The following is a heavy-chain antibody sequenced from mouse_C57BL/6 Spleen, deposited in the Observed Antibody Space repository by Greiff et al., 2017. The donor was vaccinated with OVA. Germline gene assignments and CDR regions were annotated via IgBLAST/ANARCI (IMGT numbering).Heavy chain of an antibody. CDR2: ISPNNGGT. Sequence: VQLKESGPELVKPGASVKIPCKASGYTFTDYNMDWVKQSPGKSLEWIGDISPNNGGTIYTQKFKGQATLTVDKSSSTDYMELRSLTSEDTAVYYWARGRENYGYDGYFDYWGQGTTLTVSS. CDR1: GYTFTDYN. CDR3: ARGRENYGYDGYFDY. D-gene: IGHD2-2*01. J-gene: IGHJ2*01. V-gene: IGHV1-18*01.